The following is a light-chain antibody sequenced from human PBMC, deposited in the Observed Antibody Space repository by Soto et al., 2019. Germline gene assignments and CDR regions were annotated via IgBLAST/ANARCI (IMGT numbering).Light chain of an antibody. CDR3: QHYGSSPLT. Sequence: ESVLTQSPATLSSFPGDRVTLSCRASQYINTRLAWYQHRSGQAPRLLIYGASSRATGIPDRFSGSGSGTDFTLTISRLEPEDFAVYYCQHYGSSPLTFGGGTKVDIK. CDR2: GAS. J-gene: IGKJ4*01. CDR1: QYINTR. V-gene: IGKV3-20*01.